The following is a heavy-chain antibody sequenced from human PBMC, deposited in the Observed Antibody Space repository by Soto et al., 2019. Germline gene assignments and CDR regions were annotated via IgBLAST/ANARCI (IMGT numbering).Heavy chain of an antibody. J-gene: IGHJ6*02. V-gene: IGHV3-74*01. Sequence: GGSLRLSCAASGFTFSSYWMHWVRQAPGKGLVWVSRINSDGSSTSYADSVKGRFTISRDNAKNTLYLQMNSLRAEDTAVYYCARDGLSYYDFWSGYYSAYYGMDVWGQGTTVTVSS. D-gene: IGHD3-3*01. CDR1: GFTFSSYW. CDR3: ARDGLSYYDFWSGYYSAYYGMDV. CDR2: INSDGSST.